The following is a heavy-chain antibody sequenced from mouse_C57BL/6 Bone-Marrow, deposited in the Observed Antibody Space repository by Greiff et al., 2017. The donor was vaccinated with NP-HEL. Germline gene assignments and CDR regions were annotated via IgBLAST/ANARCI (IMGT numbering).Heavy chain of an antibody. V-gene: IGHV1-80*01. J-gene: IGHJ2*01. Sequence: QVQLQQSGAELVKPGASVKISCKASGYAFSSYWMNWVKQRPGKGLEWIGQIYPGDGDTNYNGKFKGKATLTADKSSSTAYMQLSSLTSEDSAVYFCARSGSYDYGSSLDYWGQGTTLTVSS. D-gene: IGHD1-1*01. CDR1: GYAFSSYW. CDR2: IYPGDGDT. CDR3: ARSGSYDYGSSLDY.